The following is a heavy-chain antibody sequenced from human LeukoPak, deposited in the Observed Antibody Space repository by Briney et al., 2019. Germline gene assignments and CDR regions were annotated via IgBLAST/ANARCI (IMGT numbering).Heavy chain of an antibody. Sequence: GGSLRPSCAASGFTFSNYGMHWVRQAPGKGLEWVAVIWYDGSNRYYADSVKGRFTISRDNSKNTLYLQMNSLRAEDTAVYYCARGVRGSGNFDYWGQGTLVTVSS. D-gene: IGHD3-10*01. V-gene: IGHV3-33*01. CDR2: IWYDGSNR. CDR3: ARGVRGSGNFDY. CDR1: GFTFSNYG. J-gene: IGHJ4*02.